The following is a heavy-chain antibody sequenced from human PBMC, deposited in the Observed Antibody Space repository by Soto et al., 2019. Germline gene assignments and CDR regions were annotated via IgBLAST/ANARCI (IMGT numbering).Heavy chain of an antibody. CDR2: IYYSGST. V-gene: IGHV4-39*01. CDR3: ARGEKVPYCGGDCSRKVHWFDP. Sequence: SETLSLTCTVSGGSISSSSYYWGWIRQPPGKGLEWIGSIYYSGSTYYNPSLKSRVTISVDTSKNQFSLKLSSVTAADTAVYYCARGEKVPYCGGDCSRKVHWFDPWGQGTLVTVSS. CDR1: GGSISSSSYY. J-gene: IGHJ5*02. D-gene: IGHD2-21*02.